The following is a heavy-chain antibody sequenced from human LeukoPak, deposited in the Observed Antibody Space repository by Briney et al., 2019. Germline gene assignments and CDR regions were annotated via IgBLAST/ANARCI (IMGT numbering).Heavy chain of an antibody. CDR1: GGSISTYC. J-gene: IGHJ4*02. Sequence: PSETLSLTCTVSGGSISTYCWSWIRQPPGKGLEWIGSIYYSGSTYYNPSLKSRVTISVDTSKNQFSLKLSSVTAADTAVYYCARVPYDSSGYYLPHFDYWGQGTLVTVSS. V-gene: IGHV4-59*12. D-gene: IGHD3-22*01. CDR3: ARVPYDSSGYYLPHFDY. CDR2: IYYSGST.